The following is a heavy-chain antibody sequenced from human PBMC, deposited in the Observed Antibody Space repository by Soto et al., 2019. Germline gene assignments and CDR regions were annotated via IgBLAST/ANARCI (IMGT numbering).Heavy chain of an antibody. CDR2: INSDGSST. D-gene: IGHD3-10*01. J-gene: IGHJ1*01. CDR3: AAGRRDGPLHN. CDR1: GFTFSSYW. Sequence: EAQLVESGGGLVQPGGSLRLSCAASGFTFSSYWMHWVRQAPGKGLVWVSRINSDGSSTSYADSVKGRFTISRDNAKNTLYVQMNSLRAEDTAVYYCAAGRRDGPLHNWGQGTLVTVSS. V-gene: IGHV3-74*01.